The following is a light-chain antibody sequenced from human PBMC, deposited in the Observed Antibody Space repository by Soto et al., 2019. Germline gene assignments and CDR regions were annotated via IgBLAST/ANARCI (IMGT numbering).Light chain of an antibody. CDR2: EVN. Sequence: QSVLTQPASVSGSPGQSITISCSGTSSDIGSYNLVSWYQQHPGKAPKLMIYEVNKRPSGVSDRFSGSKSGNTASLTISGLQAEDETDYYCCSYAGTSAFVVFGTGTKLTVL. CDR1: SSDIGSYNL. J-gene: IGLJ1*01. V-gene: IGLV2-23*02. CDR3: CSYAGTSAFVV.